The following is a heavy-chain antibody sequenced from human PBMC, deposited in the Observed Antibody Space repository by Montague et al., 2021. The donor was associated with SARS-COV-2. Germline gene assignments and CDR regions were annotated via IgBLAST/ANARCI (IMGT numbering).Heavy chain of an antibody. Sequence: SETLSLTCTVSGDSTSCPNCYWGWIRQPPGKGLDWIGTIYNSGTTYYNPSLKSRLTISIDTSKNQFSLKLSSVTAADTAVYYCARHRNYGDHSLDNWFHPWGQGTLATVSS. J-gene: IGHJ5*02. D-gene: IGHD4-17*01. CDR2: IYNSGTT. V-gene: IGHV4-39*01. CDR3: ARHRNYGDHSLDNWFHP. CDR1: GDSTSCPNCY.